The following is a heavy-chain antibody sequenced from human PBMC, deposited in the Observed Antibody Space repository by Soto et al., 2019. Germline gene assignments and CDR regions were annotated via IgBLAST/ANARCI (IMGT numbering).Heavy chain of an antibody. Sequence: WASVKVSCKASGYTFTAYSMHWVRQAPGQGLEWVGWFNPNSGDTIYAQKFQGRVTLTRDTSIGTAYMELYSLTSGDTAVYYCAREASAVISLDYWGQGTLVTVSS. CDR3: AREASAVISLDY. CDR2: FNPNSGDT. V-gene: IGHV1-2*02. J-gene: IGHJ4*02. CDR1: GYTFTAYS. D-gene: IGHD6-19*01.